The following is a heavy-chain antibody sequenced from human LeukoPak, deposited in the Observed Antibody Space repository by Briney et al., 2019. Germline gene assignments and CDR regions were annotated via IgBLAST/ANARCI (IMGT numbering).Heavy chain of an antibody. CDR2: INPNGGGT. D-gene: IGHD6-13*01. V-gene: IGHV1-2*06. Sequence: ASVKVSCKPSGYTFTGYYMHWVRQAPGQGLEWMGRINPNGGGTNYAQKFQGRVTMTRDTSISTAYMELSRLRSDDTAVYYCARETDSSSWYGYWGQGTLVTVSS. J-gene: IGHJ4*02. CDR3: ARETDSSSWYGY. CDR1: GYTFTGYY.